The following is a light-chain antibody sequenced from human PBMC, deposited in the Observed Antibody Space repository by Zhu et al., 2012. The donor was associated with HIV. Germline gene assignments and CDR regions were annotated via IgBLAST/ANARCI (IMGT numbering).Light chain of an antibody. CDR2: GAS. V-gene: IGKV3-15*01. CDR1: DFVNSK. CDR3: QQYNTWPYT. Sequence: EVVMTQSPTTLSVSPGERATLSCRAGDFVNSKLAWYQYKRGQAPRLLLYGASTRATGIPARFTGSGSGTEFTPTITSMQSEDFATYYCQQYNTWPYTFGQGTKLEIK. J-gene: IGKJ2*01.